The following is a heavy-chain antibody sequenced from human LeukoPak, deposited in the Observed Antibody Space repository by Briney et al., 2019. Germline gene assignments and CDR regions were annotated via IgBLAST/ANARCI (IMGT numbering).Heavy chain of an antibody. V-gene: IGHV1-18*01. CDR3: AKDWHILTGRNCFDP. CDR1: GYTFTRYG. Sequence: GASVKVSCKASGYTFTRYGISWVRQAPGQGLEWMGWVTSYNGDTNYAQKFQGRVTMSTDTSTSTAYMELRSLRFDDTSIYYCAKDWHILTGRNCFDPWGQGTLVIVSS. D-gene: IGHD3-9*01. CDR2: VTSYNGDT. J-gene: IGHJ5*02.